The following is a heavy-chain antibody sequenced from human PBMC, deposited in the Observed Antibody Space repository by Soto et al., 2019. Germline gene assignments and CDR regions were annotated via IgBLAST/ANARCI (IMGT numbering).Heavy chain of an antibody. CDR1: GGSFSGYY. D-gene: IGHD2-8*01. V-gene: IGHV4-34*01. CDR2: INHSGST. CDR3: ARGGVDIVLMVYVASYYIDY. J-gene: IGHJ4*02. Sequence: SETLSLTCAVYGGSFSGYYWSWIRQPPGKGLEWIGEINHSGSTNYNPSLKSRVTISVDTSKNQFSLKLSSVTAADTAVYYCARGGVDIVLMVYVASYYIDYWGQGTLVTVSS.